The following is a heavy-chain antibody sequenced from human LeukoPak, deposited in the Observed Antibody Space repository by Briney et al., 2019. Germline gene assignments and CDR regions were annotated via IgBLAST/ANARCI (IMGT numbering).Heavy chain of an antibody. CDR2: IVPMFTTS. D-gene: IGHD2-2*01. CDR3: ARVKESAPVAAAIPYFFDR. CDR1: GGSFTNYA. J-gene: IGHJ4*02. V-gene: IGHV1-69*13. Sequence: SVKVSCKASGGSFTNYAVSWLRQAPGHGLEWMGAIVPMFTTSDYAQKFRDRVTITADESTSTVYMDLRRLTYEDTAIYYCARVKESAPVAAAIPYFFDRWGQGTLVTVSS.